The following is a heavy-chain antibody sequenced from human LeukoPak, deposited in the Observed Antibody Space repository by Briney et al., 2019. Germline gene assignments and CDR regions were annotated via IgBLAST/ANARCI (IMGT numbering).Heavy chain of an antibody. J-gene: IGHJ4*02. CDR3: ARRAPSLDYFDY. CDR2: IFRTGTT. D-gene: IGHD6-13*01. Sequence: SETLSLTCTVSSHSIRISEYYRDWIRQPPGKGLEWIGNIFRTGTTYYNPSLKSRVTISLDMSKNQFSLEMTSVTAADTALYFCARRAPSLDYFDYWGQGTLVTVSS. CDR1: SHSIRISEYY. V-gene: IGHV4-38-2*02.